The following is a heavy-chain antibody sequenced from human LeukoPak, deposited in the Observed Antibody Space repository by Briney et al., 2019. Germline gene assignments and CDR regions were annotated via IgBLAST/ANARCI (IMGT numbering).Heavy chain of an antibody. Sequence: GASVKVSCKASGGTFSSYAISWVRQAPGQGLEWMGGIIPIFGTANYAQKFQGRVTITTDESTSTAYMELSSLRSEDTAVYYCARGPFGGSPRTRYYYMDVWGKGTTVTVSS. CDR2: IIPIFGTA. D-gene: IGHD2-15*01. V-gene: IGHV1-69*05. J-gene: IGHJ6*03. CDR1: GGTFSSYA. CDR3: ARGPFGGSPRTRYYYMDV.